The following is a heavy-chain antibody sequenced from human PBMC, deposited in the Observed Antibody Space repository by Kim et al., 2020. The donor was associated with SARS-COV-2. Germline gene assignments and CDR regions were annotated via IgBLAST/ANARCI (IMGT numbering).Heavy chain of an antibody. CDR3: ARRVGYCSGGSCPGAFDI. D-gene: IGHD2-15*01. J-gene: IGHJ3*02. CDR1: GYSFTSYW. CDR2: IYPGDSDT. Sequence: GESLKISCKGSGYSFTSYWIGWVRQMPGKGLEWMGIIYPGDSDTRYSPSFQGQVTISADKSISTAYLQWSSLKASDTAMYYCARRVGYCSGGSCPGAFDIWGQGTMVTVSS. V-gene: IGHV5-51*01.